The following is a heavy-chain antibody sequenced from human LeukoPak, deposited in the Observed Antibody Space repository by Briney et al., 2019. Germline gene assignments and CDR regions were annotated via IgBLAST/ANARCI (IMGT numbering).Heavy chain of an antibody. V-gene: IGHV4-59*01. CDR3: ARVSTGRDAFDI. Sequence: SETLCLTCTVSGGSISSYYWSWIRQPPGKGLEWIGYIYYSGSTNYNPSLKSRVTISVDTSKNQFSLKLRSVTAADTAVYYCARVSTGRDAFDIWGQGTMVTVSS. J-gene: IGHJ3*02. CDR2: IYYSGST. CDR1: GGSISSYY. D-gene: IGHD2/OR15-2a*01.